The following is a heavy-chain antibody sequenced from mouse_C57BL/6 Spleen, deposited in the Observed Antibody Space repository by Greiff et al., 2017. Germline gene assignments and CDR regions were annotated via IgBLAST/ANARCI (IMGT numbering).Heavy chain of an antibody. Sequence: QVQLKESGAELARPGASVKMSCKASGYTFTSYTMHWVKQRPGQGLEWIGYINPSSGYTKYNQKFKDKATLTADKSSSTAYMQLSSLTSEDSAVYYCARWGYYYGSSYSYYFDYWGQSTTLTVSS. CDR1: GYTFTSYT. V-gene: IGHV1-4*01. CDR2: INPSSGYT. J-gene: IGHJ2*01. CDR3: ARWGYYYGSSYSYYFDY. D-gene: IGHD1-1*01.